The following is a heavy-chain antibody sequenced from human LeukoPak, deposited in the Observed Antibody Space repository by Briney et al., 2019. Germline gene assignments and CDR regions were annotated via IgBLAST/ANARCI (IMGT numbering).Heavy chain of an antibody. Sequence: ASVKVSCKASGYTFTSYSISWVRQAPGQGLEWMGWISAYNGNTNYAQKLQGRVTMTTDTSTSTAYMELRSLRSDDTAVYYCARNYLDYYYYGMDVWGQGTTVTVSS. J-gene: IGHJ6*02. D-gene: IGHD2/OR15-2a*01. CDR1: GYTFTSYS. CDR3: ARNYLDYYYYGMDV. CDR2: ISAYNGNT. V-gene: IGHV1-18*01.